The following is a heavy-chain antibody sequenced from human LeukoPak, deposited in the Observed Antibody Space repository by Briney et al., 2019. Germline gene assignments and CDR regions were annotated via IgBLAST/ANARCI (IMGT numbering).Heavy chain of an antibody. J-gene: IGHJ4*02. D-gene: IGHD6-19*01. Sequence: GGSLRLSCAASGFSIGPYWMTWARQVPGKRLEWVANINQDGSGKSYVDSVKGRFTISRDNAKNSLYLQMNGLRADDTAVYYCARGLYRYSSGWHFDYWGQGILVTVSS. CDR1: GFSIGPYW. CDR3: ARGLYRYSSGWHFDY. V-gene: IGHV3-7*01. CDR2: INQDGSGK.